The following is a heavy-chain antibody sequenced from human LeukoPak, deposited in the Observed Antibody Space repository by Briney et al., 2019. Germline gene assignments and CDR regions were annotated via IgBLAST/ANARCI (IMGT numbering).Heavy chain of an antibody. CDR1: GFTFSHYW. CDR2: INQDGSEA. J-gene: IGHJ4*02. Sequence: GGSLRLSCAASGFTFSHYWMTCVRQAPGKGLEWVAQINQDGSEAYYMDSVKARFTISRDNAKNSVFLQINSLRAEDTAVYYCVRDGGVSGYDLLDYWGQGTLVAVSS. D-gene: IGHD5-12*01. V-gene: IGHV3-7*01. CDR3: VRDGGVSGYDLLDY.